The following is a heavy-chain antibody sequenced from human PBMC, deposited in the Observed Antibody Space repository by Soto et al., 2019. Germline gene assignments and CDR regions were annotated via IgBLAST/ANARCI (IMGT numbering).Heavy chain of an antibody. V-gene: IGHV3-66*01. CDR3: MNHPRA. CDR2: IYSNGDT. Sequence: EVQLVESGGGLVQPGGSLRLSCAASEFTVGNNYMSWVRQAPGKGLEWVSLIYSNGDTRYADSVRGRFTISRDSSKNILYLQMNSLRADDTAIYYCMNHPRAWGRGTLVTVSS. CDR1: EFTVGNNY. J-gene: IGHJ5*02.